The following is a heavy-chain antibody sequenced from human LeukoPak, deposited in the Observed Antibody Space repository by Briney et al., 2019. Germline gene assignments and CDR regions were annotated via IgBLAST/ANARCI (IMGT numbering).Heavy chain of an antibody. CDR1: GGSISNYY. D-gene: IGHD4-23*01. CDR2: IYYTGST. V-gene: IGHV4-59*08. J-gene: IGHJ4*02. CDR3: ARLKTDYGGNDYYFDY. Sequence: TPSETLSLTCTVSGGSISNYYWSWIRHPPGKGLEWIGYIYYTGSTNYNPSLKSRVTISVDTSKNQFSLRLSSVTAADTAVYCCARLKTDYGGNDYYFDYWGQGTLVTVSS.